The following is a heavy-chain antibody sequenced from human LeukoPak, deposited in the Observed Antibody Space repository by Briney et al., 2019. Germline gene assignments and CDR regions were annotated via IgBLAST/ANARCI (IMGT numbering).Heavy chain of an antibody. CDR2: ISVSSNYI. J-gene: IGHJ4*02. Sequence: PGGSLRLSCAASGFTFSRYTMHWVRQAPGKGLEWVSSISVSSNYIFYAESVRGRFTISRDNAESSLHLQMNSLRAEDTAVYYCARGWDGSYSVDYWGQGTLVTVSS. D-gene: IGHD1-26*01. V-gene: IGHV3-21*01. CDR3: ARGWDGSYSVDY. CDR1: GFTFSRYT.